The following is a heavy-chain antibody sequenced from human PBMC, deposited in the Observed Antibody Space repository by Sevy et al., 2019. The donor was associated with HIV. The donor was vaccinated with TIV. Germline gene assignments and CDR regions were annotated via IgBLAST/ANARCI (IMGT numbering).Heavy chain of an antibody. J-gene: IGHJ4*02. CDR3: AKDRHGYCTGGSCFSPFDY. CDR2: ISSDGREK. Sequence: GGCLRLSCAASGFTFRTYGMHWVRQAPGKGLEWVAVISSDGREKYYADSVKGRFTISRDNSKGTLYLQMNSLRADDTAVYYCAKDRHGYCTGGSCFSPFDYWGQGTLVTVSS. D-gene: IGHD2-8*02. V-gene: IGHV3-30*18. CDR1: GFTFRTYG.